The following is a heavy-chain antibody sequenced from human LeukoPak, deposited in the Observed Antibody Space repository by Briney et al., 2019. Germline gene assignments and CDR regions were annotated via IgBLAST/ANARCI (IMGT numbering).Heavy chain of an antibody. CDR3: ARDPYYYGSGSEISHDY. CDR1: GYTFTSYG. Sequence: ASVKVSCKASGYTFTSYGISWVRQAPGQGLEWMGWISAYNGNTNYAQKLQGRVTMTTDTSTSTAYMELRSLRSDDTAVYYCARDPYYYGSGSEISHDYWGQGTLVTVSS. J-gene: IGHJ4*02. V-gene: IGHV1-18*01. CDR2: ISAYNGNT. D-gene: IGHD3-10*01.